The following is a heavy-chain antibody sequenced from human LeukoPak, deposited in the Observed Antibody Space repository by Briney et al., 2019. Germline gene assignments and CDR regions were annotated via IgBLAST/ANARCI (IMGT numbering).Heavy chain of an antibody. V-gene: IGHV4-39*01. CDR1: GGSISSSGYY. CDR3: ARHEYSGSYYGLSWFDP. D-gene: IGHD1-26*01. J-gene: IGHJ5*02. Sequence: SETLSLTCTVSGGSISSSGYYWGWIRQPPEKGLEWIASIYYSGSTYYNPSLKSRVTISVDTSKNQLSLKLSSLTAADTAVYYCARHEYSGSYYGLSWFDPWGQGTLVTVSS. CDR2: IYYSGST.